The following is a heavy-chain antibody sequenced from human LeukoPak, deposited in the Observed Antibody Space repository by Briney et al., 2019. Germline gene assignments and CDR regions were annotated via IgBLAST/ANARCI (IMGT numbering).Heavy chain of an antibody. CDR3: ARGIEFYDYWTYFDY. CDR1: GYRFTAYY. D-gene: IGHD3-3*01. Sequence: GASVKVSCQDSGYRFTAYYIHWVRLAPGQGLEWMGWINPKIGESKDVQNIHGRVSLTSDSSINTASIELSGLRADDTAGYFCARGIEFYDYWTYFDYWGQGTPVSVST. CDR2: INPKIGES. J-gene: IGHJ4*02. V-gene: IGHV1-2*02.